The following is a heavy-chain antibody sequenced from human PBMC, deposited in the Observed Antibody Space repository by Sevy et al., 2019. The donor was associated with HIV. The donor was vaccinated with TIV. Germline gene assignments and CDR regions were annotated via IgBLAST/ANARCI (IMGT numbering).Heavy chain of an antibody. J-gene: IGHJ4*02. CDR3: ARDSGYSFDY. V-gene: IGHV3-48*02. Sequence: GGSLRLSCAASGFSFSSYSMNWVRQAPGKGLEWVSYISSSSSNMYYADSVKGRFTISRDNAKNSLYLQMNSLSDEDTAVYYCARDSGYSFDYWGQGTLVTVSS. CDR1: GFSFSSYS. CDR2: ISSSSSNM. D-gene: IGHD5-18*01.